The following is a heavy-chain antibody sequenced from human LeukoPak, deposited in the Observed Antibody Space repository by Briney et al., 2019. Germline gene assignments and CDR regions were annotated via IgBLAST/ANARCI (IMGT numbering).Heavy chain of an antibody. CDR1: GFTFSSYE. D-gene: IGHD2-2*01. Sequence: GGSLRLSCAASGFTFSSYEMNWVRQAPGKGLGWVSYISSSGSTIYYADSVKGRFTISRDNAKNSLYLQMNSLRAEDTAVYYCARPPSVPEGDWGQGTLVTVSS. V-gene: IGHV3-48*03. CDR3: ARPPSVPEGD. J-gene: IGHJ4*02. CDR2: ISSSGSTI.